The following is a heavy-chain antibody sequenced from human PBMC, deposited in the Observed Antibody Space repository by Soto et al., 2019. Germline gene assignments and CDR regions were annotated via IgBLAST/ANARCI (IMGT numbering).Heavy chain of an antibody. CDR3: AKRYCGSTSCSGGRAFDY. V-gene: IGHV3-23*05. D-gene: IGHD2-2*01. Sequence: EVQLLESGGGLVEPGGSLRLSCAASGFTFRSSPMSWVRQAPGKGLEWVSAIDTSGAGTYYVDSVRGRFAISRDNSKNTLFLRMDSLRAEDVALWCCAKRYCGSTSCSGGRAFDYWGQGTLVTVSS. J-gene: IGHJ4*02. CDR1: GFTFRSSP. CDR2: IDTSGAGT.